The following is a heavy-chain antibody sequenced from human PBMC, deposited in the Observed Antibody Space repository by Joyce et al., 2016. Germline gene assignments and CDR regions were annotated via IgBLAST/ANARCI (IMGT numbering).Heavy chain of an antibody. J-gene: IGHJ4*02. Sequence: QAQLVDSGGGVVQPGRSLGLSCAASGFSFTVYGMHWVRQAPGKVLEWVAFISEDGSEKYYADAVKGRFTISRDNSKSTLFLQMSSLRSNDTAVYYCARHSQDYANYVLDDWGQGTLVTVSA. CDR3: ARHSQDYANYVLDD. D-gene: IGHD4-11*01. CDR1: GFSFTVYG. V-gene: IGHV3-30*03. CDR2: ISEDGSEK.